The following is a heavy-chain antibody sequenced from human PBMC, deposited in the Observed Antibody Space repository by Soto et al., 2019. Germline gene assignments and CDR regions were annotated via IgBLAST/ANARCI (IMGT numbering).Heavy chain of an antibody. CDR3: AADRVTMTYALDI. V-gene: IGHV1-58*01. CDR1: GFTFTRSA. J-gene: IGHJ3*02. Sequence: SVKVSCKASGFTFTRSAVQWVRQARGQRLEWIGWMVVGSGNTNYAQKFQERVTITRDKSTSAAYMELSSLRSEDTAVYYCAADRVTMTYALDIWGQGTMVTVSS. D-gene: IGHD3-22*01. CDR2: MVVGSGNT.